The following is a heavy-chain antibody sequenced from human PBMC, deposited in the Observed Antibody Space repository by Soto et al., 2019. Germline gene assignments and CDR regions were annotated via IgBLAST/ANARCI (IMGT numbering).Heavy chain of an antibody. Sequence: QMQLRESGPGLVQPSGTLSLTCDVSGDSLTNNHWWSWVRQAPGKGLEWIGEIWHTGRPNYNPSLESRAAISIDKSKNHFSLKLSAVTAADTAVYYCVRDSRPGCSSINCYMHWGQGTLVTVSS. CDR3: VRDSRPGCSSINCYMH. V-gene: IGHV4-4*02. CDR2: IWHTGRP. J-gene: IGHJ4*02. CDR1: GDSLTNNHW. D-gene: IGHD2-15*01.